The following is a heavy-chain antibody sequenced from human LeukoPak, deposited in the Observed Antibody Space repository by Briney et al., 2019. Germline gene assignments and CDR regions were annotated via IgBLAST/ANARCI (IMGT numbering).Heavy chain of an antibody. J-gene: IGHJ5*02. Sequence: ASVKVSCKASGYTFTSYDINWVRQATGQGLEWMGWMNPNSGNTGYAQKFQGRVTITRNTSISTAYMELSSLRSEDTAVYYCAPDGITMIVVVTWGQGTLVTVSS. V-gene: IGHV1-8*03. CDR2: MNPNSGNT. D-gene: IGHD3-22*01. CDR1: GYTFTSYD. CDR3: APDGITMIVVVT.